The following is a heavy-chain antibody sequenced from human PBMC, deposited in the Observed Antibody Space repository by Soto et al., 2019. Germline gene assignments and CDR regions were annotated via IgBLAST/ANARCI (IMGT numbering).Heavy chain of an antibody. J-gene: IGHJ3*02. Sequence: QVHLQQWGAGLLKPSETLSLTCGVYGGSFGTSYWAWIRQSPEKGLEWIGEINHNGDSNYNPSPKMRVTISLDMSENQFSLKLTPVAPADTAVYYCARVTRFPDAFDIWGQGTPVIVSS. CDR2: INHNGDS. V-gene: IGHV4-34*01. CDR3: ARVTRFPDAFDI. CDR1: GGSFGTSY.